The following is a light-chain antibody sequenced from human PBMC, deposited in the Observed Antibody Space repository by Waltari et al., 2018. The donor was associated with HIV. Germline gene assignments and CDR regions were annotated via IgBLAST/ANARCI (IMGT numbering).Light chain of an antibody. CDR3: QQIDSFPPT. CDR1: QGISSY. V-gene: IGKV1-9*01. CDR2: AAS. Sequence: DIQLTQSPSFLSASIGDRVTITCRASQGISSYLAWYQQKPGKAPKLLIYAASTLESGVPSRFSGSGSGTEFTLTISSLQPEDFASYYCQQIDSFPPTFGGGTKVEI. J-gene: IGKJ4*01.